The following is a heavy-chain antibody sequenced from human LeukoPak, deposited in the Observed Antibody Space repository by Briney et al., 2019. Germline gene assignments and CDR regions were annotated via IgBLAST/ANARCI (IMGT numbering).Heavy chain of an antibody. J-gene: IGHJ4*02. Sequence: PSETLSLTCTVSGGSISSGGYYWSWIRQHPGKGLEWIGYIYYSGSTYYNPSLKSRVTISVDTSKNQFSLKLSSVTAADTAVYYCAREVRRRGYFDCWGQGTLVTVSS. V-gene: IGHV4-31*03. CDR3: AREVRRRGYFDC. CDR2: IYYSGST. CDR1: GGSISSGGYY. D-gene: IGHD3-10*01.